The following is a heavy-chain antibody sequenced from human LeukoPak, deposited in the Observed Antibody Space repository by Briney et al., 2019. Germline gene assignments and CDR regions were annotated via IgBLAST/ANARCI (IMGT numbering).Heavy chain of an antibody. D-gene: IGHD2-2*01. CDR3: ARADSVPAGDYHYWYMDV. V-gene: IGHV1-2*02. J-gene: IGHJ6*03. CDR1: GFTLTDY. Sequence: ASVKVSCKASGFTLTDYIHWVRQDPRQGLQWVGWIKPNSGDTDYAQKFQGRVTMTRDTSISTVYMELSSLRSDDTAVYYCARADSVPAGDYHYWYMDVWGKGTTVTVSS. CDR2: IKPNSGDT.